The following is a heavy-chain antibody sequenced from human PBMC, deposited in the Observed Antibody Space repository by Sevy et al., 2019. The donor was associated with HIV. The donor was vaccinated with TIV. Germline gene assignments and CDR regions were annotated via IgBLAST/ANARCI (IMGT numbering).Heavy chain of an antibody. Sequence: ASVKVSCKVSGSTLTQLSMHWVRQAPGIGLEWMVTFDPEDGKTLYPQKFQGRVTMTEDTSTHTACMELSSLTSEDTAIYYCASTRDYYESNGYYFDFWGQGTLVTVSS. CDR1: GSTLTQLS. V-gene: IGHV1-24*01. CDR3: ASTRDYYESNGYYFDF. D-gene: IGHD3-22*01. CDR2: FDPEDGKT. J-gene: IGHJ4*02.